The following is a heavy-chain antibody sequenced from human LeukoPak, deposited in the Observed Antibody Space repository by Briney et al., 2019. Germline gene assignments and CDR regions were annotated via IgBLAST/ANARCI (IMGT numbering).Heavy chain of an antibody. J-gene: IGHJ4*02. V-gene: IGHV3-33*01. Sequence: GGSVRLSCAASGFNFSSYGMQGVRQAPGKGLEWVAVIWYDGSNKYYADSVKGRFTISRDNSKNTLYLQMNSLRAEDTAVYYCARDHSSGWYSDYFDYWGQGTLVTVSS. CDR1: GFNFSSYG. CDR2: IWYDGSNK. D-gene: IGHD6-19*01. CDR3: ARDHSSGWYSDYFDY.